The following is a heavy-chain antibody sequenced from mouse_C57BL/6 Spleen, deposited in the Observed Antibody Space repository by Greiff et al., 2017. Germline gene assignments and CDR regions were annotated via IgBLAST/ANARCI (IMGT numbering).Heavy chain of an antibody. Sequence: QVQLQQPGAELVKPGASVKMSCKASGYTFTSYWITWVKQRPGQGLEWIGDIYPGSGSTNYNEKFKSKATLTVDKSSSTAYMQLSSLTSEDSAVYYCARGYYYGSSYFDYWGQGTTLTVSS. D-gene: IGHD1-1*01. CDR3: ARGYYYGSSYFDY. CDR1: GYTFTSYW. V-gene: IGHV1-55*01. J-gene: IGHJ2*01. CDR2: IYPGSGST.